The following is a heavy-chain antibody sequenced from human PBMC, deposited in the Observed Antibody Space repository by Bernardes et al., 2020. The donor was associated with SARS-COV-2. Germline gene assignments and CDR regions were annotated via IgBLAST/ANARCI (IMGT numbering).Heavy chain of an antibody. CDR3: ARDLPYSYCSSTSCYEVDKYYYGMDV. CDR2: IYSGGST. D-gene: IGHD2-2*01. J-gene: IGHJ6*02. V-gene: IGHV3-66*01. Sequence: GGSLRLSCAASGFTVSSNYMSWVRQAPGKGLEWVSVIYSGGSTYYADSVKGRFTISRDNSKNTLYLQMNSLRAEDTAVYYCARDLPYSYCSSTSCYEVDKYYYGMDVWGQGTTVTVSS. CDR1: GFTVSSNY.